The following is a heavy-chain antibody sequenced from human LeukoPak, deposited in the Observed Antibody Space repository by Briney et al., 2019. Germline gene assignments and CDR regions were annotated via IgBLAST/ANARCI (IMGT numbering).Heavy chain of an antibody. D-gene: IGHD1-26*01. CDR3: ARDQTKWEPLRRRDYYYMDV. CDR2: IKQDGSEK. Sequence: GGSLRLSCAASGFTFSSYWMSWVRQAPGKGLEWVANIKQDGSEKYYVDSVKGRFTISRDNAKNSLYLQMNSLRAEDTAVYYCARDQTKWEPLRRRDYYYMDVWGKGPRSPSP. CDR1: GFTFSSYW. J-gene: IGHJ6*03. V-gene: IGHV3-7*01.